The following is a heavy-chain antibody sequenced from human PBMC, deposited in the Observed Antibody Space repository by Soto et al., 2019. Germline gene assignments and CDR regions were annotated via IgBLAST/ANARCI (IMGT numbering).Heavy chain of an antibody. CDR3: TRRGDTAMADFDY. CDR2: IRSKANSYAT. CDR1: GFTFSGSA. Sequence: EVPVVESGGGLVQPGGSLKLSCAASGFTFSGSAIHWVRQASGKGLEWVGRIRSKANSYATAYAASVKGRFTISRDDSKNTAYLQMNSLKTEDTAVYYCTRRGDTAMADFDYWGQGTLVTVSS. V-gene: IGHV3-73*02. D-gene: IGHD5-18*01. J-gene: IGHJ4*02.